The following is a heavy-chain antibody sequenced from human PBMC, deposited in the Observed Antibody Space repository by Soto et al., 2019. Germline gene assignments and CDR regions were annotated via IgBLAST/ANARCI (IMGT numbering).Heavy chain of an antibody. D-gene: IGHD4-17*01. J-gene: IGHJ6*02. CDR2: IYSGGST. CDR3: ARGDYGAYGYGMDV. Sequence: EVQLVESGGGLVQPGGSLRLSCAASGFTVSSNYMSWVRQAPGKGLEWVSVIYSGGSTYYADSVKGRFTISRHNSKNTLYLQMNSLRAEDTAVYYCARGDYGAYGYGMDVWGQGTTVTVSS. CDR1: GFTVSSNY. V-gene: IGHV3-53*04.